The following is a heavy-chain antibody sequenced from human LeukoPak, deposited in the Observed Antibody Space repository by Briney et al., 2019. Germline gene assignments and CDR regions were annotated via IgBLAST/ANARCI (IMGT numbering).Heavy chain of an antibody. V-gene: IGHV3-66*01. Sequence: QTGGSLRLSCAASGFTVSSNYMSWVRQAPGKGLEWVSVIYSGGSTYYADSVKGRFTISRDNSKNTLYLQMNSLRAEDTAVYYCARLPRWELLRNDAFDIWGQGTMVTVSS. CDR2: IYSGGST. CDR3: ARLPRWELLRNDAFDI. J-gene: IGHJ3*02. CDR1: GFTVSSNY. D-gene: IGHD1-26*01.